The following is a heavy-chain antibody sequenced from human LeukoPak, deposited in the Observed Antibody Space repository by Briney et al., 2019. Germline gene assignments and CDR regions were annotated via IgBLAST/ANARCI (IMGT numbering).Heavy chain of an antibody. CDR3: AGCRYCSGGSCYAGGYWFDP. CDR2: IYYSGST. J-gene: IGHJ5*02. CDR1: GGSISSYY. Sequence: PSETLSLTCTVSGGSISSYYWSWIRQPPGKGLEWIGNIYYSGSTYYNPSLKSRVTISVDTSKNQFSLKLSSVTAADTAVYYCAGCRYCSGGSCYAGGYWFDPWGQGTLVTVSS. V-gene: IGHV4-59*04. D-gene: IGHD2-15*01.